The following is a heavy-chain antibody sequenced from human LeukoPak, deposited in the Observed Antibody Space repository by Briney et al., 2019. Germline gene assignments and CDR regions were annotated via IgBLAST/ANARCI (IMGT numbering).Heavy chain of an antibody. CDR3: AGTQDFGVVIGGFDP. CDR1: GFTFSDYY. J-gene: IGHJ5*02. V-gene: IGHV3-11*04. CDR2: ISSSGSPI. Sequence: PGRSLRLSCAASGFTFSDYYMSWIRQAPGKGLEWVSYISSSGSPIYYADSVKGRFTIYRDNAKNSLYLQMNSLRAEDTAVYYCAGTQDFGVVIGGFDPWGQGTLVTVSS. D-gene: IGHD3-3*01.